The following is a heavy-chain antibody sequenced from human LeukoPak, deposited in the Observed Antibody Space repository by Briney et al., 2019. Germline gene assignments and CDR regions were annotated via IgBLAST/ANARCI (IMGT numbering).Heavy chain of an antibody. CDR3: ARAPDRYCSGGTCYASHYYYMDV. CDR1: GGSISSSSYY. CDR2: IYYSGST. V-gene: IGHV4-39*07. J-gene: IGHJ6*03. D-gene: IGHD2-15*01. Sequence: SETLSLTCTVSGGSISSSSYYWGWIRQPPGKGLEWIGSIYYSGSTYYNPSLKSRVTISVDTSKNQFSLKLSSVTAADTAVYYCARAPDRYCSGGTCYASHYYYMDVWGKGTTVTVSS.